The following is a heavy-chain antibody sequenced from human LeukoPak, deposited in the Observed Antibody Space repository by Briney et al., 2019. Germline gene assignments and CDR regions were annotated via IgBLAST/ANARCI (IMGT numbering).Heavy chain of an antibody. Sequence: ASVKVSCKASGYTFTSYDINWVRQATGQGLEWMGWMNPNSGGTNYAQKFQGRVTMTRDTSISTAYMELSRLRSDDTAVYYRARDQVAARHYYYYYYMDVWGKGTTVTVSS. D-gene: IGHD6-6*01. CDR3: ARDQVAARHYYYYYYMDV. J-gene: IGHJ6*03. CDR1: GYTFTSYD. CDR2: MNPNSGGT. V-gene: IGHV1-2*02.